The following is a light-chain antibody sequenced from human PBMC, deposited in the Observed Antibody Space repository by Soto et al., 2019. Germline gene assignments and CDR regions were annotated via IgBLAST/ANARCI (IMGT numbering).Light chain of an antibody. CDR1: QSVSSY. CDR3: QQRSGWPPLFT. CDR2: DAS. J-gene: IGKJ3*01. V-gene: IGKV3-11*01. Sequence: EIVLTQSPATLSLSPGERATLSCRASQSVSSYLAWYQQRPGQPPRLLIYDASNRATGIPARFSGSGSGTDFTLPISSLEPEDFAIYYCQQRSGWPPLFTFGPGTKVDI.